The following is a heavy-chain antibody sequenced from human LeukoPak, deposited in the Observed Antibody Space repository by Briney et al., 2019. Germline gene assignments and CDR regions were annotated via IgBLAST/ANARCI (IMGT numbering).Heavy chain of an antibody. J-gene: IGHJ4*02. CDR3: ARRYFPRYFDY. D-gene: IGHD3-9*01. CDR1: GGSISSYY. V-gene: IGHV4-38-2*02. Sequence: SETLSLTCTVSGGSISSYYWGWIRQPPGKGLEWIGSISHSGSTYYNPSLTSRVTISVDTSKNQFSLKLSSVAASDTAVYYCARRYFPRYFDYWGQGTLVTVSS. CDR2: ISHSGST.